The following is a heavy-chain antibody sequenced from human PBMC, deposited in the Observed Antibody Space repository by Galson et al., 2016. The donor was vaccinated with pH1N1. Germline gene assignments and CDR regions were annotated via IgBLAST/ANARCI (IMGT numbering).Heavy chain of an antibody. V-gene: IGHV3-48*01. J-gene: IGHJ2*01. CDR3: TRCANGPLDFWVFDL. CDR1: GFSFSSYT. Sequence: SLRLSCAASGFSFSSYTMNWVRQAPGKALEWLSHITSSSGGINYADSVKGRFTISRDNAKNSLFREIDSLRAEDTAVYYWTRCANGPLDFWVFDLWGRGTLVSVSP. CDR2: ITSSSGGI. D-gene: IGHD3-3*01.